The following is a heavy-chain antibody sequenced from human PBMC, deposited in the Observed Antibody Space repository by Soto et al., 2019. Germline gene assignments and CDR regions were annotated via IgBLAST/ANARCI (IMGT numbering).Heavy chain of an antibody. J-gene: IGHJ4*02. Sequence: SETLSLTCTVSGGSMSSSSYYWGWIRQPPGKGLEWIGSIYYSGSTYYNPSLKSRVTISVDTSKNQFSLKLSSVTAADTAVYYCARHVFGGIDYYDSSGYYDYWGQGTLVTVSS. CDR1: GGSMSSSSYY. V-gene: IGHV4-39*01. CDR2: IYYSGST. CDR3: ARHVFGGIDYYDSSGYYDY. D-gene: IGHD3-22*01.